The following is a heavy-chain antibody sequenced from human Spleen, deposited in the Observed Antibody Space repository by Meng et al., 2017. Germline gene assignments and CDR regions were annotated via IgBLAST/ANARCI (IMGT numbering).Heavy chain of an antibody. D-gene: IGHD5-12*01. Sequence: QSGQGLVNPSGTQSLTCAVSGGSISSSNWWSWVRQSPGKGLEWIGEIYHSGSTNYNPSFKSRVTISRDKSKNQFSLELGSVTAADTAVYYCAREASGTYYYWGQGTLVTVSS. CDR3: AREASGTYYY. CDR1: GGSISSSNW. CDR2: IYHSGST. J-gene: IGHJ4*02. V-gene: IGHV4-4*02.